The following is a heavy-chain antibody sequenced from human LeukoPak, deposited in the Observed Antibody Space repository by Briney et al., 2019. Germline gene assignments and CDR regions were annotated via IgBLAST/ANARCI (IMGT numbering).Heavy chain of an antibody. V-gene: IGHV4-59*11. Sequence: SETLSLTCAVSDDTFSSHYWTWIRQPPGKGLEWIGYISYIGSTNYNPSLKSRVTISIDTSKNQFSLKLTSVTAADTAVYYCARDLVTVTKGFDIWGQGTMVSVSS. CDR2: ISYIGST. D-gene: IGHD4-17*01. CDR1: DDTFSSHY. CDR3: ARDLVTVTKGFDI. J-gene: IGHJ3*02.